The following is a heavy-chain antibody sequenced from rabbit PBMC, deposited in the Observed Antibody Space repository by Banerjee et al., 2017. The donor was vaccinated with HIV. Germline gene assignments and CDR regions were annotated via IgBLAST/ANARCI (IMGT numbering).Heavy chain of an antibody. CDR3: ARVHTSGWGLEYFNL. J-gene: IGHJ4*01. V-gene: IGHV1S7*01. D-gene: IGHD4-1*01. CDR2: ISSGGTT. Sequence: QLKESGGGLVQPGGSLKLPCKASGFSPISYSMSWVRKAPGKGLEWIGWISSGGTTWFASWVNGRFTISRDNAQNSLYLQLNSLAAADTATYFCARVHTSGWGLEYFNLWGPGTLVTVS. CDR1: GFSPISYS.